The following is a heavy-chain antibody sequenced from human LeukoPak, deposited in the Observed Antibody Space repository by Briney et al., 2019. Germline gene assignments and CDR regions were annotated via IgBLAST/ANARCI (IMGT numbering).Heavy chain of an antibody. CDR2: IWYDGSNK. V-gene: IGHV3-33*01. J-gene: IGHJ4*02. CDR1: GFTFNTYG. D-gene: IGHD6-6*01. CDR3: ARGEYSSSSGFDY. Sequence: GGSLRLSCAASGFTFNTYGMHWVRQAPGKGLEWVAVIWYDGSNKYYADSMKGRFTISRDNSKNTLYLQMNSLRAEDTAVYYCARGEYSSSSGFDYWGQGTLVTVSS.